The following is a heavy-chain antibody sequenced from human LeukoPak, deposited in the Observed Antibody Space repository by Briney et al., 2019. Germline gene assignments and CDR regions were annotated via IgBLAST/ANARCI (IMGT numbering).Heavy chain of an antibody. V-gene: IGHV4-59*01. Sequence: SQALSLTCTVSGGSISSYYWSWIRQPPGKGLEWIGYIYYSGSTNYNPSLKSRVTISVDTSKDQFSLKLSSVTAADTAVYYCAREVFCSSTSCPNWFDPWGQGTLVTVSS. CDR3: AREVFCSSTSCPNWFDP. D-gene: IGHD2-2*01. CDR1: GGSISSYY. CDR2: IYYSGST. J-gene: IGHJ5*02.